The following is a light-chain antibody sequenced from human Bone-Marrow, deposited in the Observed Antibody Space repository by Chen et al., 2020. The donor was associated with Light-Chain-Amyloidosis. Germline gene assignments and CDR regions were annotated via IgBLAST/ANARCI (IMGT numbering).Light chain of an antibody. CDR2: DAS. CDR3: LLSYSGVRV. Sequence: QAVVTQEPSLTVSPGGTVTLTCGSSTGTVTSGHYPYWFPQQPGQAPRTLMYDASSKHYWTPARFSGSLLGGKAALTLSGVQPEDEADYYCLLSYSGVRVFGGGTKLTVL. CDR1: TGTVTSGHY. V-gene: IGLV7-46*01. J-gene: IGLJ2*01.